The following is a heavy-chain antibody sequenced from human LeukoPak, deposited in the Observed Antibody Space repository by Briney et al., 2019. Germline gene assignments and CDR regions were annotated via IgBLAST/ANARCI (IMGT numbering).Heavy chain of an antibody. Sequence: SQTLSLTCTVSGGSISSGSYYWSWIRQPAGKGLEWIGRIYTSGSTNYNPSLKSRVTISVDTSKNQFSLKLSSVTAADTAVYYCARAYYYDSSGYYPREYYFDYWGQGTLVTVSS. CDR2: IYTSGST. V-gene: IGHV4-61*02. CDR3: ARAYYYDSSGYYPREYYFDY. J-gene: IGHJ4*02. CDR1: GGSISSGSYY. D-gene: IGHD3-22*01.